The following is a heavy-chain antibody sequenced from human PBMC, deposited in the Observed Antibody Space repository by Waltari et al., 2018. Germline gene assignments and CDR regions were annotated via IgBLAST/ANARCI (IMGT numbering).Heavy chain of an antibody. V-gene: IGHV3-48*04. J-gene: IGHJ3*02. CDR1: GFTFSSYS. CDR2: ISSSSSTI. CDR3: ATRDPQDAFDI. Sequence: EVQLVESGGGLVQPGGSLRLSCAASGFTFSSYSMNWVRQAPGKGLEWVSYISSSSSTIYYADSVKGRFTISRDNAKNSLYLQMNSLRAEDTAVYYCATRDPQDAFDIWGQGTMVTVSS.